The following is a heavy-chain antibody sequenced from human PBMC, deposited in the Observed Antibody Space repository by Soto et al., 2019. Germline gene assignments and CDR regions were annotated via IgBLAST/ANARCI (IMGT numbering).Heavy chain of an antibody. CDR2: IYYSGST. D-gene: IGHD3-10*01. CDR1: GGSIISGGYY. J-gene: IGHJ6*02. Sequence: SETLSLTCTVSGGSIISGGYYWSWIRQHPGKGLEWIGYIYYSGSTNYNPSLKSRVTISVDTSKNQFSLKLSSVTAADTAVYYCARVYYGSGRLWDYYYYGMDVWGQGTTVTVSS. CDR3: ARVYYGSGRLWDYYYYGMDV. V-gene: IGHV4-61*08.